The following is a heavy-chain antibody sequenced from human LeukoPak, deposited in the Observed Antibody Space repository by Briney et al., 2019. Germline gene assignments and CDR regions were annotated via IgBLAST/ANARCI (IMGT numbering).Heavy chain of an antibody. D-gene: IGHD3-3*01. V-gene: IGHV3-48*01. CDR3: ARDRAWNYFDY. CDR1: GFTFSTYD. Sequence: GGSLRLSCAASGFTFSTYDMNWVRQAPGKGLEWISYISSSSSTIYYADSVKGRFTISRDNSKNTLYLQMDSLRAEDTAVYYCARDRAWNYFDYWGQGTLVTVSS. J-gene: IGHJ4*02. CDR2: ISSSSSTI.